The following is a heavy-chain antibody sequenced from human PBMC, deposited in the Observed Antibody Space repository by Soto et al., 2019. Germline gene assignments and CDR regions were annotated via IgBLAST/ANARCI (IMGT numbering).Heavy chain of an antibody. Sequence: EASVKVSCKASGYTFTSYGISWVRQAPGQGLEWMGWISAYNGNTNYAQKLQGRVTMTTDTSTSTAYMELRSLRSDDTAVYYCARDRRIAAAGTGFDYWGQGTLVTVSS. J-gene: IGHJ4*02. CDR1: GYTFTSYG. V-gene: IGHV1-18*04. D-gene: IGHD6-13*01. CDR3: ARDRRIAAAGTGFDY. CDR2: ISAYNGNT.